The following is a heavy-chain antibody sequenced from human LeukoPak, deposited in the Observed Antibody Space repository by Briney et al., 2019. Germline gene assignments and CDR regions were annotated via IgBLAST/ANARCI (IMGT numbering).Heavy chain of an antibody. D-gene: IGHD2-2*01. CDR2: ISYTGST. J-gene: IGHJ5*02. V-gene: IGHV4-59*08. Sequence: SETLSLTCTVSGGSISSYYWSWIRQPPGKGLEWIGYISYTGSTNYNPSLKSRVTISVDTSKNQFSLKLSSVTAADTAVYYCARLGWYCSSTSCSNNWFDPWGQGTLVTVSS. CDR3: ARLGWYCSSTSCSNNWFDP. CDR1: GGSISSYY.